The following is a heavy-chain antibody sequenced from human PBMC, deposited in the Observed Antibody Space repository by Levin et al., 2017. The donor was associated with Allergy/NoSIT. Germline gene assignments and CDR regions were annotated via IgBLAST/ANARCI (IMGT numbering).Heavy chain of an antibody. D-gene: IGHD4-17*01. V-gene: IGHV3-74*01. CDR2: INSDGSST. J-gene: IGHJ4*02. CDR3: ARENDYGDYGDY. CDR1: GFTFSSYW. Sequence: GESLKISCAASGFTFSSYWMHWVRQAPGKGLVWVSRINSDGSSTSYADSVKGRFTISRDNAKNTLYLQMNSLRAEDTAVYYCARENDYGDYGDYWGQGTLVTVSS.